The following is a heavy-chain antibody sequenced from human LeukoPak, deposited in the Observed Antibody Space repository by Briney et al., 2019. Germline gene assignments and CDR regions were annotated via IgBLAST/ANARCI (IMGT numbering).Heavy chain of an antibody. Sequence: GGSLRLSCAASGFRFTGYWMTRVRQAPGKGLEWVARLHPDGSERNYVGSVEGRFTVSGDNAKSSLYLQMNSLRVGDTAVYYCARGGYSFDYLGQGTLVTVSS. V-gene: IGHV3-7*01. CDR1: GFRFTGYW. CDR2: LHPDGSER. CDR3: ARGGYSFDY. J-gene: IGHJ4*02. D-gene: IGHD5-12*01.